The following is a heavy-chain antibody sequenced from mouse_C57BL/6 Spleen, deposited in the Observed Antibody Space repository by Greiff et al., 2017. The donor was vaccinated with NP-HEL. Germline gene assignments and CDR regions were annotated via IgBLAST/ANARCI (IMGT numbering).Heavy chain of an antibody. J-gene: IGHJ2*01. CDR3: ARPPITTVEGDY. CDR2: IYPGDGDT. V-gene: IGHV1-82*01. CDR1: GYAFSSSW. D-gene: IGHD1-1*01. Sequence: QVQLQQPGPELVKPGASVKISCKASGYAFSSSWMNWVKQRPGKGLEWIGRIYPGDGDTNYNGKFKGKATLTADKSSSTAYMQLSSLPPEDSAVYFCARPPITTVEGDYWGQGPTLPVSS.